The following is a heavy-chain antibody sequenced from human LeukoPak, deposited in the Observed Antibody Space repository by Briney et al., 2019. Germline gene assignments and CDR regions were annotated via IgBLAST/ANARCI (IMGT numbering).Heavy chain of an antibody. CDR3: ARDRGSEYCSSTSCYHYYYYMDV. V-gene: IGHV1-69*06. CDR1: GGTFSSYA. Sequence: SVTVSCKASGGTFSSYAISWVRQAPGQGLEGMGGIIPIFGTANYAQKFQGRVTITADKSTSTAYMELSSLRSEDTAVYYCARDRGSEYCSSTSCYHYYYYMDVWAKGTTVTASS. D-gene: IGHD2-2*01. CDR2: IIPIFGTA. J-gene: IGHJ6*03.